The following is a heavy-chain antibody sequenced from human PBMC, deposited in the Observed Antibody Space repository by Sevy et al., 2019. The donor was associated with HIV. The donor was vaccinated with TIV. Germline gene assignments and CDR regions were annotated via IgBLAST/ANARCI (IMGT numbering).Heavy chain of an antibody. Sequence: ASVKVSCKASGGTFSSYAISWVRQAPGQGLEWMGGIIPIFGTANYAQKFQGRVTITADKSTSTAYMELSSLRSEDTAVYYCARFPVTRHGYNYKIFDYWGHGTLVTVSS. J-gene: IGHJ4*01. CDR1: GGTFSSYA. CDR2: IIPIFGTA. CDR3: ARFPVTRHGYNYKIFDY. D-gene: IGHD5-12*01. V-gene: IGHV1-69*06.